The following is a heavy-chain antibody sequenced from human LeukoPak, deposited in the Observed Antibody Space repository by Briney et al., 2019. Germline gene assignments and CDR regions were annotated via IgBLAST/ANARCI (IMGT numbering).Heavy chain of an antibody. D-gene: IGHD1-26*01. Sequence: PGGSLRLSGAASGFTFSSYAMSWVRQAPGKRLEWVSGISGSDGSTYYADSVKGRFTISRDNSKNTLYLQMNSLRAEDTAVYYCAREAGATGFDYWGQGTLVTVSS. V-gene: IGHV3-23*01. CDR1: GFTFSSYA. CDR3: AREAGATGFDY. J-gene: IGHJ4*02. CDR2: ISGSDGST.